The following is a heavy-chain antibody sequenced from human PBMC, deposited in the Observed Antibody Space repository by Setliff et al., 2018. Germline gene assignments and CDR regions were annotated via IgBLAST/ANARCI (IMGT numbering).Heavy chain of an antibody. J-gene: IGHJ4*02. Sequence: GASVKVSCKASGYTFTNYGINWVRQAPGQGLEWLGWISAYNGNTNYAQKLQGRVTMTTDTSTSTAYMELRSLRSDDTAVYYCARLFILTGYYNYFDYWGQGTLVTVSS. V-gene: IGHV1-18*01. CDR3: ARLFILTGYYNYFDY. CDR2: ISAYNGNT. CDR1: GYTFTNYG. D-gene: IGHD3-9*01.